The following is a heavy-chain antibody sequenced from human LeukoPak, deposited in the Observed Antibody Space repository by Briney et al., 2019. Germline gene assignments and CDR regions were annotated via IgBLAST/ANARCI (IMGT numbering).Heavy chain of an antibody. Sequence: SETLSLTCTASGGSISSYYWSWIRQPPGKGLEWIGYIYYSGSTNYNPSLKSRVTISVDTSKNQFSLKLRSVTAADTAVYYCARGPHSSSWYHFDYWGQGTLVTVSS. CDR3: ARGPHSSSWYHFDY. CDR2: IYYSGST. D-gene: IGHD6-13*01. CDR1: GGSISSYY. J-gene: IGHJ4*02. V-gene: IGHV4-59*01.